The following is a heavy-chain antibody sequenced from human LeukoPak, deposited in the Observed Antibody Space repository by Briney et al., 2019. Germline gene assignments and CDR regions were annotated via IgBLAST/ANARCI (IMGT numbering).Heavy chain of an antibody. J-gene: IGHJ4*02. D-gene: IGHD3-22*01. CDR2: ISSSSSYI. V-gene: IGHV3-21*01. CDR1: GFSVSSNY. Sequence: GGSLRLSCAASGFSVSSNYMTWVRQAPGKGLEWVSSISSSSSYIYYADSVKGRFTISRDNAKNSLYLQMNSLRAENTAVYYCARDSGYYDSSGYYHYWGQGTLVTVSS. CDR3: ARDSGYYDSSGYYHY.